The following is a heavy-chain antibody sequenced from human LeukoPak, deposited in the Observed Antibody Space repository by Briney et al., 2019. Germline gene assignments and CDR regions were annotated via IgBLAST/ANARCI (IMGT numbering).Heavy chain of an antibody. CDR3: ARGSIAAAGRLFDY. J-gene: IGHJ4*02. D-gene: IGHD6-13*01. CDR2: IYYSGST. CDR1: GGSISSSSYY. Sequence: NPSETLSLTCTVSGGSISSSSYYWSWIRQPPGKGLEWIGYIYYSGSTNYNPSLKSRVTISVDTSKNQFSLKLSSVTAADTAVYYCARGSIAAAGRLFDYWGQGTLVTVSS. V-gene: IGHV4-61*01.